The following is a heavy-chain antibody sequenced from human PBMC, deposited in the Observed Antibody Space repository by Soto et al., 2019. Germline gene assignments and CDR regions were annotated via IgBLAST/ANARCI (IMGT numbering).Heavy chain of an antibody. CDR2: INPSGGST. J-gene: IGHJ6*02. D-gene: IGHD3-10*01. Sequence: ASVKVSCKASGYTFTSYYMHWVRQAPGQGLEWMGIINPSGGSTSYAQKFQGRVTMTRDTSTSTVYMELSSLRSEDTAVYYCARDLSGGAMVRGVTSYYYYYGMGVWGQGTTVTVSS. CDR1: GYTFTSYY. CDR3: ARDLSGGAMVRGVTSYYYYYGMGV. V-gene: IGHV1-46*01.